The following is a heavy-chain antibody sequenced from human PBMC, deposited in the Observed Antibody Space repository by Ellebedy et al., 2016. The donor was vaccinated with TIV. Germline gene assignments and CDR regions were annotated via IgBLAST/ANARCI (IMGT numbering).Heavy chain of an antibody. CDR2: IISSSGYR. CDR3: ARVYGDYRMDV. Sequence: GESLKISCAASGFTFSSYSMHWVRQAPGKGLEWISSIISSSGYRYYADSVKGRFTISRDNAKNSLYLQMNSLRAEDTTVYYCARVYGDYRMDVWGQGTTVTVSS. CDR1: GFTFSSYS. V-gene: IGHV3-21*03. J-gene: IGHJ6*02. D-gene: IGHD4/OR15-4a*01.